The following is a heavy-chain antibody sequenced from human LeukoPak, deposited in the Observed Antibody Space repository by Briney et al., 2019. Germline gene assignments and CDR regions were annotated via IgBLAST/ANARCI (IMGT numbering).Heavy chain of an antibody. CDR2: ISGSGGST. CDR3: AKDGYCSSTSCYRGDY. D-gene: IGHD2-2*03. J-gene: IGHJ4*02. CDR1: GFTFSSYA. Sequence: GGSLRLSCAASGFTFSSYAMSWVRQAPGKGLEWVSAISGSGGSTYYADSVKGRFTISRDNSKNTLYLQMNSLRAEDTAVYYCAKDGYCSSTSCYRGDYWGQGTLVTVSS. V-gene: IGHV3-23*01.